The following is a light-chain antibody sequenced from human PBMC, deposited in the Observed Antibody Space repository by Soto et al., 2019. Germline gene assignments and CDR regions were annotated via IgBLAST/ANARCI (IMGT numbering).Light chain of an antibody. Sequence: DIQITQINSSLSVSVEDRVTISCRASQSIHGFLNWYQQKLGKAPKLLVYAASSLQSGVPSRFSGSGSGTDFTLTISSLQPEDFATYYCQQSYSTPLTFGGGSKVDVK. CDR1: QSIHGF. CDR3: QQSYSTPLT. V-gene: IGKV1-39*01. CDR2: AAS. J-gene: IGKJ4*01.